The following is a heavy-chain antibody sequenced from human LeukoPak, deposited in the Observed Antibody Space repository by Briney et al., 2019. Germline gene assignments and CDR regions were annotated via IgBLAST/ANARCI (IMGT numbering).Heavy chain of an antibody. CDR1: GGSISSRSYY. J-gene: IGHJ4*02. CDR2: IYYSGST. D-gene: IGHD3-22*01. Sequence: SETLSLTCTVSGGSISSRSYYWGWIRQPPGKGLEWIGSIYYSGSTYYNPSLKSRVTISVDTSKNQFSLKLSSVTAADTAVYYCARGRDSSGYLIDYWGQGTLVIVSS. V-gene: IGHV4-39*01. CDR3: ARGRDSSGYLIDY.